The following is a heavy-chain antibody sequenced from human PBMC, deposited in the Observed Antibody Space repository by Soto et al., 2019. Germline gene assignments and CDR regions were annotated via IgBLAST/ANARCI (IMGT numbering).Heavy chain of an antibody. CDR2: INHSGST. Sequence: QVQLQQWGAGLLKPSETLSLTCAVYGGSFSGYYWSWIRQPPGKGLEWIGEINHSGSTNYNPSFKSRLTIAVDTSKNQFSLNLSSVTAADPAVYDCAGREYSCPAFYSYSYAVDFWGQGTTVTVSS. V-gene: IGHV4-34*01. J-gene: IGHJ6*02. CDR3: AGREYSCPAFYSYSYAVDF. D-gene: IGHD6-6*01. CDR1: GGSFSGYY.